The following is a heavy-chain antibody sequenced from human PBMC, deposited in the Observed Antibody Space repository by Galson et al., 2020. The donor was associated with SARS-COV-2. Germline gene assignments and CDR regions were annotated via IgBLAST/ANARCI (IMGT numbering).Heavy chain of an antibody. CDR2: IYHSGDT. D-gene: IGHD4-17*01. Sequence: SQTLSLTCTVSGASISTYYWTWIRQPPGKRLEWIGFIYHSGDTNYNPSLKSRVTMSLDTSKNQFSLNLNFVTAADTAVYYCVTYSHNGDYFFQHWGRGTLVTVSS. CDR1: GASISTYY. V-gene: IGHV4-59*08. CDR3: VTYSHNGDYFFQH. J-gene: IGHJ1*01.